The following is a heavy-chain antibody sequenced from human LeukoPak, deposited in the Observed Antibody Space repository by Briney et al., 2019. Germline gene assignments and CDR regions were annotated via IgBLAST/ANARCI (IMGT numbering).Heavy chain of an antibody. J-gene: IGHJ5*02. Sequence: GESLKISCKGSGYSFTSYWIGWVRQMPGKGLEWMGIIYPGDSDTRYSPSFQGQVTISADKSISTAYLQWSSLKASDTAMYYYARQPPTPLYGSGSYSVDWFDPWGQGTLVTVSS. CDR3: ARQPPTPLYGSGSYSVDWFDP. D-gene: IGHD3-10*01. CDR2: IYPGDSDT. V-gene: IGHV5-51*01. CDR1: GYSFTSYW.